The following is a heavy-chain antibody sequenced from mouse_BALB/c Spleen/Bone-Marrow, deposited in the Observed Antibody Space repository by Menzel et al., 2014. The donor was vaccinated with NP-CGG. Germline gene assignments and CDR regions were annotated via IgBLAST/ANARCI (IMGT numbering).Heavy chain of an antibody. Sequence: EVQLQQSGTVLARPGAAVKMSCKASCYTFSNYWMHWIKQRPGQGLEWIGTIHPGNSDTTYNQKFKGKAKLTAVTSTSTAYMELSSLTNEDSAVYYCTTLARNNFDYWGQGTTLTVSS. CDR1: CYTFSNYW. D-gene: IGHD3-1*01. V-gene: IGHV1-5*01. CDR2: IHPGNSDT. J-gene: IGHJ2*01. CDR3: TTLARNNFDY.